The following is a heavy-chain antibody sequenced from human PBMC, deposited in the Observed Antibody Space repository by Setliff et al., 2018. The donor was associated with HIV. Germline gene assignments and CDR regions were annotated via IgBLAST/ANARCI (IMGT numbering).Heavy chain of an antibody. CDR3: ARRTYYNSSGVDY. CDR1: GGSFSGYY. CDR2: INHSGST. Sequence: NPSETLSLTCAVYGGSFSGYYWSWIRQPPGKGLEWIGEINHSGSTNYDPSLKSRVTISLDTSKNQFSLKLRSVTAADTAVYYCARRTYYNSSGVDYWGQGTLVTVSS. V-gene: IGHV4-34*01. D-gene: IGHD3-10*01. J-gene: IGHJ4*02.